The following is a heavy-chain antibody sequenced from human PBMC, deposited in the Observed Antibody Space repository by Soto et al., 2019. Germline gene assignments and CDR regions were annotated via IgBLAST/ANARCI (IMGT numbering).Heavy chain of an antibody. CDR3: ARGAYYYDSSGYYSPEYFQH. D-gene: IGHD3-22*01. V-gene: IGHV3-48*02. CDR2: ISSSSSTI. Sequence: GGSLRLSCAASGFTFSSYSMNWVRQAPGKGLEWVSYISSSSSTIYYADSVKGRFTISRDNAKNSLYLQMNSLRDEDTAVYYCARGAYYYDSSGYYSPEYFQHWGQGTLVTVSS. CDR1: GFTFSSYS. J-gene: IGHJ1*01.